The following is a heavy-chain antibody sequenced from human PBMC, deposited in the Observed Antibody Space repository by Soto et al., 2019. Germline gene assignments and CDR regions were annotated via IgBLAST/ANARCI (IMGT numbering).Heavy chain of an antibody. D-gene: IGHD6-13*01. CDR2: IKQDGSAN. Sequence: GGSLRLSCLASGFTLRGYWMSWVRQAPGKGLEWVANIKQDGSANNYLDSVKGRFTISRDNAKNSLYLQMNSLRAEDTAVYYCARTSAGQFDYWGQGTLVTVSS. CDR1: GFTLRGYW. V-gene: IGHV3-7*03. J-gene: IGHJ4*02. CDR3: ARTSAGQFDY.